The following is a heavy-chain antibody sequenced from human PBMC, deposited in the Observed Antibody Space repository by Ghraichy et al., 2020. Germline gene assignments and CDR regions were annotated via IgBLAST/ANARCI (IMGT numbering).Heavy chain of an antibody. J-gene: IGHJ4*02. CDR1: GGSISGYY. Sequence: SETLSLTCTVSGGSISGYYWTWIRQPPGKGLEWIGYIYYSGNTNYNPSLKSRVTISVDTSKNQISLKVTSVTAADTAVYYCARGSGYSSGWYNDWGQGTLVIVSP. CDR2: IYYSGNT. CDR3: ARGSGYSSGWYND. V-gene: IGHV4-59*01. D-gene: IGHD6-19*01.